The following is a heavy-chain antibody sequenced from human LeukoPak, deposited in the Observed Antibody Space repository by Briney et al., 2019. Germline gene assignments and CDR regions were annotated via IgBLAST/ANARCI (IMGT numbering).Heavy chain of an antibody. CDR2: ISAYNGNT. V-gene: IGHV1-18*01. D-gene: IGHD2-2*01. CDR1: GCTFTSYG. CDR3: ARDRCSSTSCYPNWFDP. Sequence: ASVKVSCKASGCTFTSYGISWVRQAPGQGLEWMGWISAYNGNTNYAQKLQGRVTMTTDTSTSTAYMELRSLRSDDTAVYYCARDRCSSTSCYPNWFDPWGQGTLVTGSS. J-gene: IGHJ5*02.